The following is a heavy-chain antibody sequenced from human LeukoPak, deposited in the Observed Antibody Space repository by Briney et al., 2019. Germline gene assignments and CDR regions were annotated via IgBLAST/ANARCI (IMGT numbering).Heavy chain of an antibody. CDR1: GGTFSSYA. V-gene: IGHV1-69*13. CDR3: ARDCGIAVAAPYYYYGMDV. D-gene: IGHD6-19*01. J-gene: IGHJ6*02. CDR2: IIPIFGTA. Sequence: SVKVSCKASGGTFSSYAISWVRQAPGQGLEWMGGIIPIFGTANYAQKFQGRVTITADESTSTAYMELSSLRSEDTAVYYCARDCGIAVAAPYYYYGMDVWGQGTTVTVSS.